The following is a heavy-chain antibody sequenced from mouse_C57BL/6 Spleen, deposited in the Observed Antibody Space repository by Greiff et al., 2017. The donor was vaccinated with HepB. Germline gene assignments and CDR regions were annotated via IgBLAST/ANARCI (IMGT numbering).Heavy chain of an antibody. D-gene: IGHD2-10*01. CDR2: ISDGGSYT. V-gene: IGHV5-4*01. CDR1: GFTFSSYA. CDR3: ARDSYPFAY. J-gene: IGHJ3*01. Sequence: EVMLVESGGGLVKPGGSLKLSCAASGFTFSSYAMSWVRQTPEKRLEWVATISDGGSYTYYPDNVKGRFTISRDNAKNNLYLQMSHLKSEDTAMYYCARDSYPFAYWGQGTLVTVSA.